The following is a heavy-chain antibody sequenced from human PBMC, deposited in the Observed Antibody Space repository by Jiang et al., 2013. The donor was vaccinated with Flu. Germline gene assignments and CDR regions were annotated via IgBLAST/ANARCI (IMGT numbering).Heavy chain of an antibody. CDR3: AREDHSA. V-gene: IGHV1-2*02. CDR1: GYTFTAQY. Sequence: SGAEVKKPGASVKVSCKVSGYTFTAQYISWVRQAPGQGLEWLGWINPNSGDTYYPQKFKGRVIITRDTSTATVHMELTRLEFDDTAIYYCAREDHSAWGQGTLVTVSS. CDR2: INPNSGDT. D-gene: IGHD6-13*01. J-gene: IGHJ4*02.